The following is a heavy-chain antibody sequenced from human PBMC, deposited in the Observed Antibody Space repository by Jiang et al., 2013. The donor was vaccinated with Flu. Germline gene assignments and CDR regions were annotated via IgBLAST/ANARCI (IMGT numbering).Heavy chain of an antibody. Sequence: KGLEWIGYIYYSGSTYYNPSLKSRVTISVDTSKNQFSLKLSSVTAADTAVYYCARGEYSSSSHVQHWGQGTLVTVSS. D-gene: IGHD6-6*01. CDR2: IYYSGST. V-gene: IGHV4-31*02. J-gene: IGHJ1*01. CDR3: ARGEYSSSSHVQH.